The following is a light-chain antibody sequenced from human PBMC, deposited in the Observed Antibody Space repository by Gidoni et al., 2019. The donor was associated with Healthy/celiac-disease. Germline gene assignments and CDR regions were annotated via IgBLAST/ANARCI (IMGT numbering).Light chain of an antibody. CDR2: GAS. V-gene: IGKV3-15*01. CDR3: QQYNNWPPMYT. J-gene: IGKJ2*01. Sequence: ELVMTQSPATLSVSPGERATLSCRASQSVSSNLAWYQQKPGQAPRLLIYGASTRATGIPARFSGSGSGTEFTLTISSLQSEDFAVYDCQQYNNWPPMYTFGQGTKLEIK. CDR1: QSVSSN.